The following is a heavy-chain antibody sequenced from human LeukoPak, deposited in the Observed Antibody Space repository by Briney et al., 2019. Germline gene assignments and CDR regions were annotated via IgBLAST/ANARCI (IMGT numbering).Heavy chain of an antibody. CDR2: ISWNSGRI. CDR3: VKDIGAAGLFDH. J-gene: IGHJ4*02. CDR1: GFMFDDYT. V-gene: IGHV3-9*01. D-gene: IGHD6-13*01. Sequence: PGGSLRLSCGASGFMFDDYTMHWVRQAPGKGLEWVSDISWNSGRIGYADSVKGRFTISRDNAKNSLFLQMHSLRVEDTAFYYCVKDIGAAGLFDHWGQGTLVTVSS.